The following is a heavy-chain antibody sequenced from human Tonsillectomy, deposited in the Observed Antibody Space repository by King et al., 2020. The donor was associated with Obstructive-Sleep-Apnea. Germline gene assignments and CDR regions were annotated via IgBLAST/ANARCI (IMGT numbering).Heavy chain of an antibody. CDR3: ARRRITFGGVKEYFDY. Sequence: VQLVESGAEVKKPGESLKISCKGSGYSFTSYWIGWVRQMPGKGLEWMGIIYPGDSDTRYSPSFQGQVTISADKSISTAYLQWSSLKASDTAMYYCARRRITFGGVKEYFDYWGQGTLVTVSS. J-gene: IGHJ4*02. D-gene: IGHD3-16*01. V-gene: IGHV5-51*01. CDR2: IYPGDSDT. CDR1: GYSFTSYW.